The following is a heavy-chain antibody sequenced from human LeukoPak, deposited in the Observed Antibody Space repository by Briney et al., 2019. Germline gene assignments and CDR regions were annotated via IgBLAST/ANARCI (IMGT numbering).Heavy chain of an antibody. CDR1: GFTFSNYN. V-gene: IGHV3-48*02. CDR2: ISDGNSTI. J-gene: IGHJ4*02. Sequence: GGSLRLSCAASGFTFSNYNLNWVRQAPGKGLGWVSYISDGNSTIYYADSVRGRFTISRDNAKNSLYLQINSLRDEDTAVYYCARETVSLDYWGQGTLVTVSS. CDR3: ARETVSLDY. D-gene: IGHD4-17*01.